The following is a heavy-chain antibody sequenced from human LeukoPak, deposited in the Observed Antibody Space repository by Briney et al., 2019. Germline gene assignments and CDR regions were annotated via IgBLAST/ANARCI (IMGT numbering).Heavy chain of an antibody. D-gene: IGHD6-19*01. CDR3: ARGFSGWQGDFDY. J-gene: IGHJ4*02. Sequence: GASVKVSCKASGYTFTGYYMHWVRQAPGQGLEWMGWINPNSGGTNYAQKFQGRVTMTRDTSISTAYMELSRLRSDDTAVYYCARGFSGWQGDFDYWGQGTLVTVSS. V-gene: IGHV1-2*02. CDR2: INPNSGGT. CDR1: GYTFTGYY.